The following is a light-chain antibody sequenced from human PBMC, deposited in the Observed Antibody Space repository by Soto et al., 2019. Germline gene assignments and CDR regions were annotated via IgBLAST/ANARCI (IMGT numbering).Light chain of an antibody. CDR2: GAS. V-gene: IGKV3-15*01. J-gene: IGKJ2*01. CDR1: QSVSSN. CDR3: QQYNNWPPYT. Sequence: DTVMTQSPATLSVSPGERATLSCRASQSVSSNLAWYQQNPSQAPRLLIYGASTRATGIPARFSGSGSGTEFTLTISSLQSEDFAVYYCQQYNNWPPYTFGQGTKLEIK.